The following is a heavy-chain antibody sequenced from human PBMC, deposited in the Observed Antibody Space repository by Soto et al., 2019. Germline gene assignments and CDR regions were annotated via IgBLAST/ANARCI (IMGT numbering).Heavy chain of an antibody. CDR2: INPKSGAT. J-gene: IGHJ4*02. CDR3: ARARAERARSYDFWGGSFDA. D-gene: IGHD3-3*01. V-gene: IGHV1-2*02. CDR1: GYRFTGYG. Sequence: QVQLVQSGAEVKKPGASLKVSCKASGYRFTGYGLHWVRQAPGQGLQWMGWINPKSGATDYAQKFQGRVTIIAEESTSTAYMELRSLRFEDTAVYYCARARAERARSYDFWGGSFDAWGQGTLVSVSS.